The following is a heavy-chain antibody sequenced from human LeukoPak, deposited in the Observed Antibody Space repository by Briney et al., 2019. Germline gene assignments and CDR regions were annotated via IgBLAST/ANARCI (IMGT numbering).Heavy chain of an antibody. J-gene: IGHJ4*02. Sequence: GRSLRLSCAASGVTFSSYAMHWARQAPGKGLEWVAVKSYDGSNKYYADSVKGRFTISRDNSKNTLYLQMNSLRAEDTAVYYCARVWGCSSTSCYEGTFDYWGQGTLVTVSS. CDR2: KSYDGSNK. CDR1: GVTFSSYA. CDR3: ARVWGCSSTSCYEGTFDY. V-gene: IGHV3-30*04. D-gene: IGHD2-2*01.